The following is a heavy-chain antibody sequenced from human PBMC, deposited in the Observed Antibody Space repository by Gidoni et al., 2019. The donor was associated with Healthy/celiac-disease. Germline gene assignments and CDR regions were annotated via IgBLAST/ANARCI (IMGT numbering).Heavy chain of an antibody. CDR2: ISSSSSYI. Sequence: EVQLVESGGGLVKPGGSLRLSCAPSGFTFSSYSMNWVRQAPGKGLEWVSSISSSSSYIYYADSVKGRFTISRDNAKNSLYLQMNSLRAEDTAVYYCVTGGGNSDWYFDLWGRGTLVTVSS. D-gene: IGHD2-21*02. J-gene: IGHJ2*01. V-gene: IGHV3-21*01. CDR1: GFTFSSYS. CDR3: VTGGGNSDWYFDL.